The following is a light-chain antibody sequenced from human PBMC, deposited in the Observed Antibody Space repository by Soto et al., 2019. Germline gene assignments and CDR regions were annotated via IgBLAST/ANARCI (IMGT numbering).Light chain of an antibody. V-gene: IGKV3-20*01. CDR3: QQYGSSPALT. CDR2: DAS. J-gene: IGKJ4*01. Sequence: EIVLTQSPGTLSLSPGERATLSCRASQSVSNNYLAWYQQKPGQAPRLLIFDASQRATGIPARFSGSGSGTDFTLTISRLEPEDFAVYYCQQYGSSPALTFGGGTKVDIK. CDR1: QSVSNNY.